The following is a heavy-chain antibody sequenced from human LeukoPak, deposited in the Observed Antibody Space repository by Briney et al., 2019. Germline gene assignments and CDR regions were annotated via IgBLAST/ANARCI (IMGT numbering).Heavy chain of an antibody. D-gene: IGHD5-12*01. CDR1: GFTFSSYA. V-gene: IGHV3-30*04. CDR3: ARDLYSDYGYFDY. J-gene: IGHJ4*02. CDR2: ISYDGSNK. Sequence: GGSLRLSCAASGFTFSSYAMHWVRQAPGKGLEWVAVISYDGSNKYYADSVKGRFTISRDNSKNTLYLQMNSLRAEDTAVYYCARDLYSDYGYFDYWGQGTLVTVSS.